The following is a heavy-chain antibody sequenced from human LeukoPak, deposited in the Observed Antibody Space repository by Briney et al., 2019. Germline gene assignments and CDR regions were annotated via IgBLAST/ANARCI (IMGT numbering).Heavy chain of an antibody. CDR3: ARAQVGATPPYVDY. D-gene: IGHD1-26*01. V-gene: IGHV3-74*01. CDR2: INSDGGST. Sequence: GGSLRLSCAASGFTFSSYWMHWVRQAPGKGLVWVSRINSDGGSTNYADSVKGRFTISRDNAKNTLFLQMNSLRAEDTAVYYCARAQVGATPPYVDYWGQGTLVTVSS. J-gene: IGHJ4*02. CDR1: GFTFSSYW.